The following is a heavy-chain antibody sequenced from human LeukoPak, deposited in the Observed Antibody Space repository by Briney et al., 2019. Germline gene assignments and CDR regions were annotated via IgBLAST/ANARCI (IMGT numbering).Heavy chain of an antibody. CDR1: GFTFSSYA. CDR3: AKVVGNYDILTGYHIDY. D-gene: IGHD3-9*01. J-gene: IGHJ4*02. V-gene: IGHV3-23*01. CDR2: ISGSGGST. Sequence: PGRSLRLSCAASGFTFSSYAMSWVRQAPGKGLEWVSAISGSGGSTYYADSVKGRFTISRDNSKNTLYLQMNSLRAEDTAVYYCAKVVGNYDILTGYHIDYWGQGTLVTVSS.